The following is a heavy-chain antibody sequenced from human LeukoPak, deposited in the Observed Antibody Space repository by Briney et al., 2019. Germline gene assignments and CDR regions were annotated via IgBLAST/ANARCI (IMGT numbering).Heavy chain of an antibody. D-gene: IGHD1-26*01. Sequence: PGGSLRLSCAASGFTFTNYAMSWVRQAPGKGLEWVSSIISSSSYIYYADSVKGRFTISRDNAKNSLYLQMNSLRAEDTAVYYCARDQSGSYSHWGQGTLVTVSS. CDR3: ARDQSGSYSH. CDR1: GFTFTNYA. CDR2: IISSSSYI. V-gene: IGHV3-21*01. J-gene: IGHJ4*02.